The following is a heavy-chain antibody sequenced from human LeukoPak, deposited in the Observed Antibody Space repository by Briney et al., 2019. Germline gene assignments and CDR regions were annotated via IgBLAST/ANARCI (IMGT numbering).Heavy chain of an antibody. Sequence: PGGSLRLSCAASGFTFSSYAMSWVRQAPGKGLEWCSTISGSGGSTYDADSVKGRFTISRDNSKNTLYLQMNSLRAEDTAVYYCAKDILNSLGATYLDYWGQGTLVTVSS. CDR1: GFTFSSYA. V-gene: IGHV3-23*01. CDR2: ISGSGGST. CDR3: AKDILNSLGATYLDY. D-gene: IGHD1-26*01. J-gene: IGHJ4*02.